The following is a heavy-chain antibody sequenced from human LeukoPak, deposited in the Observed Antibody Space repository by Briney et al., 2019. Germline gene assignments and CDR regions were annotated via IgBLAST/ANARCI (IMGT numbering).Heavy chain of an antibody. D-gene: IGHD2-15*01. CDR3: AREAQDSTGFDP. V-gene: IGHV3-53*01. CDR1: GFTVSSNY. CDR2: IFSGGST. Sequence: GGSLSLSCAASGFTVSSNYMSWVRQAPGKGLEWVSVIFSGGSTYYADSVKGRFTISRDNSKNTLYLQMNSLRAEDTAVYYCAREAQDSTGFDPWGQGTLVTVSS. J-gene: IGHJ5*02.